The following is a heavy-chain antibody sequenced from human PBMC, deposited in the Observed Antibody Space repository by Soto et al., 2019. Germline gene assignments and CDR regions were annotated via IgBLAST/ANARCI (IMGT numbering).Heavy chain of an antibody. CDR1: GFTFSSYA. Sequence: GGSLRLSCAASGFTFSSYAMHWVRQAPGKGLEWVAVISYDGSNKYYADSVKGRFTISRDNAKNSLYLQMNSLRAEDTAVYYCARDQPEYSYGYGLGYWGQGTLVTVSS. CDR2: ISYDGSNK. V-gene: IGHV3-30-3*01. J-gene: IGHJ4*02. D-gene: IGHD5-18*01. CDR3: ARDQPEYSYGYGLGY.